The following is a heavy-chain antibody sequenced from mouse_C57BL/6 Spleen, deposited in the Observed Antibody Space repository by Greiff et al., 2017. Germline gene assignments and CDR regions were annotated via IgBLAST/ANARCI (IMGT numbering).Heavy chain of an antibody. Sequence: QVQLKQSGAELVKPGASVKISCKASGYAFSSYWMNWVKQRPGKGLEWIGQIYPGDGDTNYNGKFKGKATLTADKSSSTAYMQLSSLTSEDSAVYFCARGTTVVEWYFDVWGTGTTVTVAS. D-gene: IGHD1-1*01. CDR3: ARGTTVVEWYFDV. CDR2: IYPGDGDT. J-gene: IGHJ1*03. V-gene: IGHV1-80*01. CDR1: GYAFSSYW.